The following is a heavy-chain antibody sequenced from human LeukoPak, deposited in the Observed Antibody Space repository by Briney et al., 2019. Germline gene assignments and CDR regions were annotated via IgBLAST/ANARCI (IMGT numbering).Heavy chain of an antibody. CDR3: ARVASYYDILTGHYIELGAFDI. V-gene: IGHV4-30-2*01. J-gene: IGHJ3*02. CDR2: IYHSGST. D-gene: IGHD3-9*01. Sequence: TLSLTCAVSGGSISSGGYSWSWIRQPPGKGLEWIGYIYHSGSTYYNPSLKSRVTISVDRSKNQFSLKLSSVTAADTAVYYCARVASYYDILTGHYIELGAFDIWGQGTMVTVSS. CDR1: GGSISSGGYS.